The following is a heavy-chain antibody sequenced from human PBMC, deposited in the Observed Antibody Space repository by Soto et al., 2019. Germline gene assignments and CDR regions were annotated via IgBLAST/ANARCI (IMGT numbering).Heavy chain of an antibody. CDR1: GGPISGYY. J-gene: IGHJ3*01. D-gene: IGHD1-1*01. V-gene: IGHV4-4*07. Sequence: QVQLRESGPGLVKPSETLSLTCNVSGGPISGYYWNWIRQPAGKGLEWIGRIYSAGTTDLNPSLKSRVIMSVDTSRNQFSLKLLSVTAADTAVYYCAANWRGAYGGLFDLWGQGTAVTVSS. CDR3: AANWRGAYGGLFDL. CDR2: IYSAGTT.